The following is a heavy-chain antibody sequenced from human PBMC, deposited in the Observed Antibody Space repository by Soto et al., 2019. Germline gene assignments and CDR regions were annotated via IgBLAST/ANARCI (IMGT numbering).Heavy chain of an antibody. V-gene: IGHV1-18*01. CDR2: ISAYNGNT. D-gene: IGHD4-17*01. Sequence: QVQLVQSGAEVKKPGASVKVSCKASGYTFTSYGISWVRQAPGPGLEWMGWISAYNGNTNYAQKLQGRVTMTTDTSTSTAYMELRRLRSDDKAVYYCASTTVTNYYYYGMDVWGQGTTVTVSS. CDR3: ASTTVTNYYYYGMDV. CDR1: GYTFTSYG. J-gene: IGHJ6*02.